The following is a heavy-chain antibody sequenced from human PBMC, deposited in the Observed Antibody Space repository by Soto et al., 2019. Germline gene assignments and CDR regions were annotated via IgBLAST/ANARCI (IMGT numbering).Heavy chain of an antibody. CDR2: ISSNGGST. V-gene: IGHV3-64D*08. Sequence: PGGSLRLSCSASGFTVRSYAMHWVRQAPGKGLEYVSAISSNGGSTYYADSVKGRFTISRDNSKNTLYLQMSSLRAEDTAVYYCVNTFGKYSSSYTTYYFDYWGQGTLVTVSS. D-gene: IGHD6-6*01. CDR1: GFTVRSYA. CDR3: VNTFGKYSSSYTTYYFDY. J-gene: IGHJ4*02.